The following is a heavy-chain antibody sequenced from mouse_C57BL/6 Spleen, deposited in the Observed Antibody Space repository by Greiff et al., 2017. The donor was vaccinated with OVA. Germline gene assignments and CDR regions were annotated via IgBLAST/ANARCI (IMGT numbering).Heavy chain of an antibody. V-gene: IGHV14-4*01. CDR1: GFNIKDDY. CDR3: TRIGY. J-gene: IGHJ2*01. Sequence: EVKLEESGAELVRPGASVKLSCTASGFNIKDDYMHWVKQRPEQGLEWIGWIDPENGDTEYASKFQGKAPITADTSSNTAYLQLSSLTSEDTAVYYCTRIGYWGQGTTLTVSS. CDR2: IDPENGDT.